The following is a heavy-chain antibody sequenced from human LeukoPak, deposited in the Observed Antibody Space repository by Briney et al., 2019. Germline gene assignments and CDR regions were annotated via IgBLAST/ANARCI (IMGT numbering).Heavy chain of an antibody. J-gene: IGHJ4*02. CDR3: ARSHGDFHHAPVDY. D-gene: IGHD4-17*01. CDR2: ISAYNGNT. V-gene: IGHV1-18*01. CDR1: GYTFTSYG. Sequence: GASVKVSCKASGYTFTSYGISWVRQAPGQGLEWMGWISAYNGNTNYAQKLQGRVTMTTDTSTSTAYMELRSLRSDDTAVYYCARSHGDFHHAPVDYWGQGTLVTVSS.